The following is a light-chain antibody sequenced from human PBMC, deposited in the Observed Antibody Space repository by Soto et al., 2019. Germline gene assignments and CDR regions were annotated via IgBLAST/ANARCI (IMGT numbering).Light chain of an antibody. J-gene: IGLJ1*01. CDR2: AVT. CDR3: SSYAGSSSYV. CDR1: SSDIGNYKL. V-gene: IGLV2-23*02. Sequence: QPVLTQPASVSGSPGQSITISCTGTSSDIGNYKLVSWFQQHPGKAPRLIIFAVTERPAGISVRFSGSKSGNTASLTISGLQAEDEADYYCSSYAGSSSYVFGTGTKLTVL.